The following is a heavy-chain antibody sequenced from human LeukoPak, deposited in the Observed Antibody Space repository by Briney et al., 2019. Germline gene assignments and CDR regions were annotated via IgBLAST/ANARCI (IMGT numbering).Heavy chain of an antibody. J-gene: IGHJ4*02. CDR2: IYTSGST. Sequence: PSQTLSLTCTVSGGSVSSGNCYWTWIRQPAGKGLEWIGRIYTSGSTNYNPSLKSRVTISVDRSKNQFSLKLSSVTAADTAVYYCARGRPNYYGSGPYYFDYWGQGTLVTVSS. D-gene: IGHD3-10*01. V-gene: IGHV4-61*02. CDR3: ARGRPNYYGSGPYYFDY. CDR1: GGSVSSGNCY.